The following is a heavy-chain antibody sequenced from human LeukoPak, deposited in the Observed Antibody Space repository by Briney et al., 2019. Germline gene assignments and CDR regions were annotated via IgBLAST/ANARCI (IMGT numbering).Heavy chain of an antibody. D-gene: IGHD2-2*02. V-gene: IGHV1-69*13. CDR1: GYTFTSNY. CDR2: IIPIFGTA. J-gene: IGHJ6*02. Sequence: SVKVSCKASGYTFTSNYIHWVRQAPGQGLEWMGGIIPIFGTANYAQKFQGRVTITADESTSTAYMELSSLRSEDTAVYYCARPICSSTSCYSYYYYYGMDVWGQGTTVTVSS. CDR3: ARPICSSTSCYSYYYYYGMDV.